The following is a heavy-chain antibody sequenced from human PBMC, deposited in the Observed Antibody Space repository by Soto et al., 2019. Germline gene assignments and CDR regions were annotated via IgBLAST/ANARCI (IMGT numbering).Heavy chain of an antibody. Sequence: WGSLRLSCAASGFTFSSYAMSWVRQAPGKGLEWVSAISGSGGSTYYADSVKGRFTICRDNFKITMYLQMNCLRAEDTAVYYCAISMVVVVIKAPHDAFDIWGQGTMVTVSS. CDR1: GFTFSSYA. J-gene: IGHJ3*02. CDR2: ISGSGGST. D-gene: IGHD3-22*01. V-gene: IGHV3-23*01. CDR3: AISMVVVVIKAPHDAFDI.